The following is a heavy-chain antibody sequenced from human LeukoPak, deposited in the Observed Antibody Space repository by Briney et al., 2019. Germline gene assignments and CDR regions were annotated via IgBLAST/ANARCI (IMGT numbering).Heavy chain of an antibody. Sequence: PSQTLSLTCTVSGGSISSGAYYWSWIRQHPAKGLEWIGYIYYSGSTNYNPSLKSRVTISVDTSKNQFSLKLSSVTAADTAVYYCARIIKVVRGVPFDYWGQGTLVTVSS. CDR2: IYYSGST. CDR1: GGSISSGAYY. J-gene: IGHJ4*02. V-gene: IGHV4-61*08. D-gene: IGHD3-10*01. CDR3: ARIIKVVRGVPFDY.